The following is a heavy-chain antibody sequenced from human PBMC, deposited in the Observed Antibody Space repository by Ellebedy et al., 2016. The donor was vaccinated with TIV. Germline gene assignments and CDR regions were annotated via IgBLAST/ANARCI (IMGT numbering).Heavy chain of an antibody. V-gene: IGHV1-18*01. Sequence: ASVKVSXXASGYTFTSYGISWVRQAPGQGLEWMGWISAYNGNTNYAQKLQGRVTMTTDTSTSTAYMELRSLRSDDTAVYYCARDRYCSGGSCSRGWFDPWGQGTLVTVSS. CDR2: ISAYNGNT. CDR1: GYTFTSYG. D-gene: IGHD2-15*01. J-gene: IGHJ5*02. CDR3: ARDRYCSGGSCSRGWFDP.